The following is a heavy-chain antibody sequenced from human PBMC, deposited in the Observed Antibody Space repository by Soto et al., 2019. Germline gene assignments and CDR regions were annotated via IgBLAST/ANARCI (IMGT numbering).Heavy chain of an antibody. CDR1: GFRFAPST. Sequence: VGSLRLACGVSGFRFAPSTMSWVRQAPGKGLEWVSTISVSVGSTYSADSVQGRFTVSSDISDNTLFLRMTSLTADDTAVYFCAKRDVPHSTSNAYFYDHWGRGVLVTVSS. CDR2: ISVSVGST. CDR3: AKRDVPHSTSNAYFYDH. D-gene: IGHD2-21*02. J-gene: IGHJ4*02. V-gene: IGHV3-23*01.